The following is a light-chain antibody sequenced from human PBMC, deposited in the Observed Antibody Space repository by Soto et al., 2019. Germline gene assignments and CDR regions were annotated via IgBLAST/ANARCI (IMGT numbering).Light chain of an antibody. V-gene: IGKV1-27*01. CDR2: AAS. CDR1: QGFRIN. CDR3: QKYNSAPRT. Sequence: DIQMTQSPSSLSASVGDRVTITCRASQGFRINLAWYQQKPGKVPKLLIYAASTLQSGVPSRFSGSGSGTDFTLTISSLQPEDVATYYCQKYNSAPRTFGQGTKVEIK. J-gene: IGKJ1*01.